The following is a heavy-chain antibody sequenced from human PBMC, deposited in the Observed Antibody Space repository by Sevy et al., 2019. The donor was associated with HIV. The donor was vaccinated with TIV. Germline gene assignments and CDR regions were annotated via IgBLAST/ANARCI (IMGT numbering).Heavy chain of an antibody. D-gene: IGHD3-22*01. CDR3: ARGSRFTMIVVVITPWAFDI. J-gene: IGHJ3*02. Sequence: SETLSLTCAVYGGSFSGYYWSWIRQPPGKGLEWIGEINHSGSTNYNPSLKSRVTISVATSKNQFSLKLRSVTGADTAVYYCARGSRFTMIVVVITPWAFDIWGQGTMVTVSS. CDR1: GGSFSGYY. CDR2: INHSGST. V-gene: IGHV4-34*01.